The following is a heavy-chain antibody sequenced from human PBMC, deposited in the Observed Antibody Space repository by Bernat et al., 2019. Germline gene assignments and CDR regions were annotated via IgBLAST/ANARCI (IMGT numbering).Heavy chain of an antibody. CDR2: IYWDDDK. V-gene: IGHV2-5*02. CDR1: VFSLSTSGVG. CDR3: AHRQVGGTWHGPNFEY. Sequence: QITLKVSGPTLVKPTQTLTLTCTFSVFSLSTSGVGVDWIRQPPGKALEWLAVIYWDDDKRYSPSLRSRLTITKDTSKNQVVLTMTNMDPVDTATYYCAHRQVGGTWHGPNFEYWGQGTLVTVSS. J-gene: IGHJ4*02. D-gene: IGHD1-26*01.